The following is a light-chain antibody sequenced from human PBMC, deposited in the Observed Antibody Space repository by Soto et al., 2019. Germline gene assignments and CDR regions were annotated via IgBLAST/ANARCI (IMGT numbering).Light chain of an antibody. CDR2: LGS. CDR1: QSPLHTNRYNY. J-gene: IGKJ1*01. CDR3: QQYNSYST. Sequence: DIVMTQSPLSLPVTPGEPASISCRSSQSPLHTNRYNYLDWYLQRPGQSPQLLIYLGSNRASRVPDRFSGSGSGTDFTLKISRVEAEDFATYYCQQYNSYSTFGQGTKVDIK. V-gene: IGKV2-28*01.